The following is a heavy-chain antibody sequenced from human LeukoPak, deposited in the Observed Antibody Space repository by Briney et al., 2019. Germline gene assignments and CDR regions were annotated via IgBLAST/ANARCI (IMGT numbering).Heavy chain of an antibody. D-gene: IGHD3-9*01. V-gene: IGHV3-30-3*01. CDR1: GFTFSSHA. CDR2: IPYDGSNK. CDR3: ARDRYDILTGYPKVYGMDV. J-gene: IGHJ6*02. Sequence: GRSLRLSCSASGFTFSSHAMHWVRQAPGKGLELVAVIPYDGSNKNYADSVNGRFTISRDNSKKPPYLQMNSLRAEETAVYYCARDRYDILTGYPKVYGMDVWGQGTTVTVSS.